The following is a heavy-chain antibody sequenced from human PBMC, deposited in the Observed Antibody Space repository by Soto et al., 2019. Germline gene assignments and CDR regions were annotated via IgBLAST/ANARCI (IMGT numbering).Heavy chain of an antibody. CDR3: ARVLQYCSETSCYLYP. J-gene: IGHJ5*02. V-gene: IGHV4-4*02. D-gene: IGHD2-2*01. Sequence: QVQLQDSVPGLVKPSETLSLTCAVSGGSISRSNWLHWVLQPPGKGLVWIGEILHSGTTTYNPSLKTRVAISVDMSKNKLSLKLNSVTAADKAVYYCARVLQYCSETSCYLYPWGQSTLVTF. CDR1: GGSISRSNW. CDR2: ILHSGTT.